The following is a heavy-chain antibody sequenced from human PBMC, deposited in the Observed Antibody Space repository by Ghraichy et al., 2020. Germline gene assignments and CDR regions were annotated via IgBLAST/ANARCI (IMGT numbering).Heavy chain of an antibody. Sequence: GESLNISCAASGFTFRSYGMNWVRQAPGKGLEWVAIISPDGSETYHAASVKGRFIISRDNSKNIVYLQINSLRFEDPAVYYCARDRNCRGGSCHLVPVQWFDPWGQGTLVTVSS. CDR2: ISPDGSET. CDR1: GFTFRSYG. J-gene: IGHJ5*02. V-gene: IGHV3-30*03. D-gene: IGHD2-15*01. CDR3: ARDRNCRGGSCHLVPVQWFDP.